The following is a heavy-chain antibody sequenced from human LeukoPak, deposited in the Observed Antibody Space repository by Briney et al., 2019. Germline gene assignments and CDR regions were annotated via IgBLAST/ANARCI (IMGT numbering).Heavy chain of an antibody. V-gene: IGHV4-34*01. Sequence: ASETLSLTCAVYGGSFSGYYWSWIRQPPGKGLEWIGEINHSGSTNYNPSLKSRVTISVDKSKNQFSLKLSSVTAADTAVYYCARESIAAAGLDYWGQGTLVTVSS. D-gene: IGHD6-13*01. CDR2: INHSGST. J-gene: IGHJ4*02. CDR3: ARESIAAAGLDY. CDR1: GGSFSGYY.